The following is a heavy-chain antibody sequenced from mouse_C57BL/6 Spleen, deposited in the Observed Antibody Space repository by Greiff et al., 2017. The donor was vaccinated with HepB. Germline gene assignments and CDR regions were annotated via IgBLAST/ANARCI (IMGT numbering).Heavy chain of an antibody. CDR3: ARRSNYYFDY. V-gene: IGHV5-17*01. Sequence: EVHLVESGGGLVKPGGSLELSCAASGFTFSDYGMHWVRQAPEKGLEWVAYISSGSSTIYYADTVKGRFTISRDNAKNTLFLQMTSLRSEDTAMYYCARRSNYYFDYWGQGTTLTVSS. CDR2: ISSGSSTI. CDR1: GFTFSDYG. J-gene: IGHJ2*01. D-gene: IGHD2-5*01.